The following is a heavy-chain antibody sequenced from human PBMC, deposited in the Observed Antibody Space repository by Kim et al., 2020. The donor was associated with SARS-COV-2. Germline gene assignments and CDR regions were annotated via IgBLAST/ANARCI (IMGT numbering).Heavy chain of an antibody. CDR1: GYTFTGYY. D-gene: IGHD2-2*01. CDR2: INPNSGGT. J-gene: IGHJ4*02. CDR3: AWEPKLGYCSSTSCSYFDY. V-gene: IGHV1-2*02. Sequence: ASVKVSCKASGYTFTGYYMHWVRQAPGQGLEWMGWINPNSGGTNYAQKFQGRVTMTRDTSISTAYMELSRLRSDDTAVYYCAWEPKLGYCSSTSCSYFDYWGQGTLVTVSS.